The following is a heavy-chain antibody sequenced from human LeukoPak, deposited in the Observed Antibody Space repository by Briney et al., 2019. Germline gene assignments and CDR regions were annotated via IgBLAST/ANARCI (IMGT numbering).Heavy chain of an antibody. Sequence: AAVKVSCKASGYTFTDYYMHWVRPAPGQGRAWMGWISPNSDDINYAQKFQGRVTMTRDTSISTAYMELSRLRSDDTAVYYCARVGMADCGGDCLGWFDPWGQGTLVTVSS. V-gene: IGHV1-2*02. D-gene: IGHD2-21*02. CDR1: GYTFTDYY. CDR3: ARVGMADCGGDCLGWFDP. CDR2: ISPNSDDI. J-gene: IGHJ5*02.